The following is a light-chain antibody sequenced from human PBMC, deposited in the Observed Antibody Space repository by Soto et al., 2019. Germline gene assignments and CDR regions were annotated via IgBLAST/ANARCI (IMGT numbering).Light chain of an antibody. CDR2: DVS. CDR3: SSYTSSSTYV. Sequence: QSVLXQPASVSRSPGQSITISCTGTSSDVGGYNYVSWYQHHPGKAPKLIIYDVSNRPSGVSIRFSGSKSGNAASLTISGLQAEDEADYYCSSYTSSSTYVFGTGTKVTVL. V-gene: IGLV2-14*03. J-gene: IGLJ1*01. CDR1: SSDVGGYNY.